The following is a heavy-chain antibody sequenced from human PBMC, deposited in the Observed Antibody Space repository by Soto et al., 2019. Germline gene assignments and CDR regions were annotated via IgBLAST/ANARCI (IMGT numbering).Heavy chain of an antibody. CDR3: ARANAIAAAGYPAGDYYYGMDV. Sequence: ASVKVSCKAAGYTFTSYYMHWVRQAPGQVLEWMGIINPSGGSTSYAQKFQGRVTMTRDTSTSTVYMELSSLRSEDTAVYYCARANAIAAAGYPAGDYYYGMDVWGQGTTVTVSS. D-gene: IGHD6-13*01. CDR1: GYTFTSYY. V-gene: IGHV1-46*01. J-gene: IGHJ6*02. CDR2: INPSGGST.